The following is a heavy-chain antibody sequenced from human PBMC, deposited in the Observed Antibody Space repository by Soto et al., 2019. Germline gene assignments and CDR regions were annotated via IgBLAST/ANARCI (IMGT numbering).Heavy chain of an antibody. D-gene: IGHD2-21*02. CDR2: ISYDGSNK. V-gene: IGHV3-30-3*01. CDR1: GFTFSSYA. Sequence: PGGSLRLSCAASGFTFSSYAMHWVRQAPGKGLEWVAVISYDGSNKYYADSVKGRFTISRDNSKNTLYLQMNSLRAEDTAVYYCAREYPGVVTDNFDYWGQGTLVTISS. J-gene: IGHJ4*02. CDR3: AREYPGVVTDNFDY.